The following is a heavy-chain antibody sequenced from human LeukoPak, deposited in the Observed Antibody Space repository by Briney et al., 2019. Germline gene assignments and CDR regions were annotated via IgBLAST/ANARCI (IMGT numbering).Heavy chain of an antibody. V-gene: IGHV3-48*03. D-gene: IGHD5/OR15-5a*01. J-gene: IGHJ5*02. CDR3: ARGVGLDP. CDR2: ISSSGSTI. CDR1: GFTFSSYE. Sequence: GSLRLSCEASGFTFSSYEMNWVRQAPGKGLEWVSYISSSGSTIYYADSVKGRFTISRDNAKSSLYLQMHSPRVEDMAVYYCARGVGLDPWGQGTLVTVSS.